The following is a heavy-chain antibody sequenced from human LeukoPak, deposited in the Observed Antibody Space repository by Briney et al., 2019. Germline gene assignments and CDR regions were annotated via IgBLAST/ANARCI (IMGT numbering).Heavy chain of an antibody. J-gene: IGHJ4*02. D-gene: IGHD6-19*01. Sequence: ASVKVSCKASGYTFTGYYIHWVRQAPGQGPEWMGWINPNSGGTNYAQKLQGRVTMTTDTSTSTAYMELRSLRSDDTAVYYCARDRKWLVRQFDYWGQGTLVTVSS. CDR1: GYTFTGYY. CDR3: ARDRKWLVRQFDY. V-gene: IGHV1-2*02. CDR2: INPNSGGT.